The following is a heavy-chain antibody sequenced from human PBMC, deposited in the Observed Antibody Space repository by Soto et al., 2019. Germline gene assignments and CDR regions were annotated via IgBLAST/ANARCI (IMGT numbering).Heavy chain of an antibody. CDR2: IKSKGSGGTT. CDR1: GFKFSDAW. J-gene: IGHJ3*01. D-gene: IGHD3-22*01. V-gene: IGHV3-15*07. Sequence: EVQLVESGGGLVKSGASLRLSCAASGFKFSDAWMNWVRQAPGKGLEGVGRIKSKGSGGTTDYAAPVKGRFNISRDDSKNTVYLQMSSLKTEDTAVYYSTHSLTFYYDSAVWGQGTMVTFSS. CDR3: THSLTFYYDSAV.